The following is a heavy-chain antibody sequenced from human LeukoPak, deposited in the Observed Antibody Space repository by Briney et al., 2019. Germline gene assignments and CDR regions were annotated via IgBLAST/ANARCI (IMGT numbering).Heavy chain of an antibody. CDR1: GYTFTSNY. V-gene: IGHV1-46*01. CDR2: ISPSGGST. J-gene: IGHJ4*02. CDR3: ARDEGDY. Sequence: ASVKVSCKAFGYTFTSNYMHWVRQAPGQGPEWMGVISPSGGSTTYAQKLQGRVTMTTDTSTSTAYMELRSLRSDDTAVYYCARDEGDYWGQGTLVTVSS.